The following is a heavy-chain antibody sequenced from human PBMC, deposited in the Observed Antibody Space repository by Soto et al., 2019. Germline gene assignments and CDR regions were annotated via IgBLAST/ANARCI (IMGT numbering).Heavy chain of an antibody. J-gene: IGHJ5*02. D-gene: IGHD1-26*01. V-gene: IGHV4-59*08. CDR3: ARSGSYYAYNWFDP. Sequence: SETLSLTCTVSGGSISSSYWSWIRQPPGKGLEWIGYIYDSGSTYYNSSLKSRVTMSVDTSKNQLSLKLSSVTAADTAVYYCARSGSYYAYNWFDPWGQGTLVTVSS. CDR2: IYDSGST. CDR1: GGSISSSY.